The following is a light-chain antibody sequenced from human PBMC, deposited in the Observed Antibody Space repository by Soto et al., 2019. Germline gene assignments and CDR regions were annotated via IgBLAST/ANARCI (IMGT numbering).Light chain of an antibody. CDR1: SDNVGRFSF. V-gene: IGLV2-14*01. Sequence: QSALTQPASVSGSPGQSITFSCTGTSDNVGRFSFVSWYQQHPGKAPKLLIYELTKRPSGISDRFSGSKSGNTASLTISGLQAEDEADYYCSSYETTSRRLFGTGTKVTVL. CDR3: SSYETTSRRL. J-gene: IGLJ1*01. CDR2: ELT.